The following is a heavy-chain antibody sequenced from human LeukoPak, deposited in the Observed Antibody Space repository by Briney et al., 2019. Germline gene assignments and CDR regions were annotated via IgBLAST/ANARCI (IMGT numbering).Heavy chain of an antibody. CDR3: ATERDSMVRGVKLFDY. V-gene: IGHV1-46*01. CDR2: INPSGGST. D-gene: IGHD3-10*01. Sequence: GASVKVSCKASGYTFTSYYMHWVRQAPGQGLEWMGIINPSGGSTSYAQKFQGRVTMTEDTSTDTAYMELSSLRSEDTAVYYCATERDSMVRGVKLFDYWGQGTLVTVSS. CDR1: GYTFTSYY. J-gene: IGHJ4*02.